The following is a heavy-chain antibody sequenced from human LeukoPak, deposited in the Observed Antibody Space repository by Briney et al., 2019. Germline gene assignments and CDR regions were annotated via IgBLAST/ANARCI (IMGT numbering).Heavy chain of an antibody. CDR2: ISTSISYI. Sequence: NPGGSLRLSCTASGFTFSSYSMNWVRQAPGKGLEWVSSISTSISYIHYEDSVKGRFTISRDNAKNSLYLQMNSLRAEDTAVYYCARDLSVCSTSCYEFDYWGQGTLVTVSS. CDR3: ARDLSVCSTSCYEFDY. D-gene: IGHD2-2*01. V-gene: IGHV3-21*01. J-gene: IGHJ4*02. CDR1: GFTFSSYS.